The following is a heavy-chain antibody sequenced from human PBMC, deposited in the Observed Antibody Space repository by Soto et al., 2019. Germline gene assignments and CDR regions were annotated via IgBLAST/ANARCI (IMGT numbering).Heavy chain of an antibody. CDR3: ARGCIAARPAWFDP. CDR2: INWNTVNI. CDR1: GFTFDDFA. J-gene: IGHJ5*02. D-gene: IGHD6-6*01. V-gene: IGHV3-9*01. Sequence: GGSLRLSCTASGFTFDDFAMHWVRQVPGKGLEWVSGINWNTVNIAYADSVKGRFTISRDNAKNTLYLQMNSLRAEDTAVYYCARGCIAARPAWFDPWGQGTLVTVSS.